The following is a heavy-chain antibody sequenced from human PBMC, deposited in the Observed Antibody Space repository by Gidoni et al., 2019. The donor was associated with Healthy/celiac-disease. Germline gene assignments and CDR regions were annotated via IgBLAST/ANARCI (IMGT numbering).Heavy chain of an antibody. Sequence: QVQLVQSGAEAKKPGSSVKVSGKASGGTSRRDTIRWVRRAPGQGLEWMGGIIPFLGTANYAQQFQGRVTITADVSTSTAYMELSSLRSEDSAVYYCARGKPDYYDSRSWYFDLWGRGTLVTVSS. CDR3: ARGKPDYYDSRSWYFDL. V-gene: IGHV1-69*01. CDR2: IIPFLGTA. J-gene: IGHJ2*01. D-gene: IGHD3-22*01. CDR1: GGTSRRDT.